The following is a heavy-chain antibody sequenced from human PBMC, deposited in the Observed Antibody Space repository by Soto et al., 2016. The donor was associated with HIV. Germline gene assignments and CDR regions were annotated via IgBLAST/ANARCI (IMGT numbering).Heavy chain of an antibody. V-gene: IGHV3-74*01. D-gene: IGHD2-15*01. CDR2: INNDGSSA. CDR3: VRGLMTGYTTRPTNDY. J-gene: IGHJ4*02. CDR1: GFTFRMSW. Sequence: QLVESGGGLVQPGRSLRLSCAASGFTFRMSWMHWVRQTPGKGLMWVSHINNDGSSANYADSVKGRFTVSRDNAKNMLYLQMNRLIAEDTAVYYCVRGLMTGYTTRPTNDYWGQGTPVTVSS.